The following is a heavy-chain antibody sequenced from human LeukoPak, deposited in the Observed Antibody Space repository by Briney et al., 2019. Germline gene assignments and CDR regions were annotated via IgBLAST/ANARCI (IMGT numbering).Heavy chain of an antibody. D-gene: IGHD3-10*01. CDR2: INPNSGDT. V-gene: IGHV1-2*02. CDR3: ARVTSGSGNFVLYWFDA. Sequence: ASVKVSCKTSGYTFTEYYTHSVGQAPGQGLEWMGWINPNSGDTHYAQNFHGRVTMTRATSVSTVYIELSGLRSDDTAVYYCARVTSGSGNFVLYWFDAWGQGTLVTVSS. J-gene: IGHJ5*02. CDR1: GYTFTEYY.